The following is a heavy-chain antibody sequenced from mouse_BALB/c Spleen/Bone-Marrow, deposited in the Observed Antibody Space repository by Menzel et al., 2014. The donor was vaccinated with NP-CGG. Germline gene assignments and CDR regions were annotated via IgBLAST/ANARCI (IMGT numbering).Heavy chain of an antibody. D-gene: IGHD2-1*01. V-gene: IGHV1-87*01. Sequence: VQVEESGAELARPGASVKLSCKASGYTFTSYWMQWVKQRPGQGLEWIGAIYPGDGDTRYTQKFKGEATLTADKSSSTAYMQLSSLASEDSAVYYCAYGTPFAYWGQGTLVTVSA. CDR3: AYGTPFAY. CDR2: IYPGDGDT. CDR1: GYTFTSYW. J-gene: IGHJ3*01.